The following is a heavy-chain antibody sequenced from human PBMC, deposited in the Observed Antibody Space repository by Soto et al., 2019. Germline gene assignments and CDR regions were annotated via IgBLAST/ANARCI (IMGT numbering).Heavy chain of an antibody. Sequence: QVQLVESGGGVVQPGRSLRLSCVASGFTFSSYGMHWVRQAPGKGLEWVAVIWYDGSNKYYADSVKGRFTISRDNSKNTLYLQMNSLRAEDTAVYYCARHGDSSGYYYVDYWGQGTLVTVSS. J-gene: IGHJ4*02. V-gene: IGHV3-33*01. D-gene: IGHD3-22*01. CDR1: GFTFSSYG. CDR2: IWYDGSNK. CDR3: ARHGDSSGYYYVDY.